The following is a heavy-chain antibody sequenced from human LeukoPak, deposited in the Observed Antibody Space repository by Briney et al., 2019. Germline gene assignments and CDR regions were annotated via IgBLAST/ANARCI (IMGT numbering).Heavy chain of an antibody. V-gene: IGHV3-30*19. Sequence: SCKGSGYSFTIYWIGWVRQAPGKGLEWVAVISYDGSNKYYADSVKGRFTISRDNSKNTLYLQMNSLRAEDTAVYYCARDGRRYSSSWYDAFDIWGQGTMVTVSS. CDR2: ISYDGSNK. J-gene: IGHJ3*02. CDR3: ARDGRRYSSSWYDAFDI. D-gene: IGHD6-13*01. CDR1: GYSFTIYW.